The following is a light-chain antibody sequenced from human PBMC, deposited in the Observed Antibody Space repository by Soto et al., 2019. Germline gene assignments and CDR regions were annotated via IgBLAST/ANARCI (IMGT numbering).Light chain of an antibody. CDR2: SAS. CDR1: QALSNY. CDR3: QQSLTMPIT. V-gene: IGKV1-9*01. J-gene: IGKJ5*01. Sequence: DIQLTQSPSVLSASVGDTVTINCRASQALSNYLAWYQQKPGKAPDLLIYSASTLQSGVPSRFSGSGSETEFSLTIRALQPEDFATYYCQQSLTMPITFGHGTRLEIK.